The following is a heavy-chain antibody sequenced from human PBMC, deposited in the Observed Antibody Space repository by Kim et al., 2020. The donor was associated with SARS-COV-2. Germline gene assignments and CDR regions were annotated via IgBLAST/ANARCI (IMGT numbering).Heavy chain of an antibody. Sequence: RNHADSVRGRFTISRDNDKNSLFLQMNSLRAEDTAVYYCARGPNYGPLGYWGQGTLVTVSS. J-gene: IGHJ4*02. D-gene: IGHD4-17*01. CDR2: R. V-gene: IGHV3-48*03. CDR3: ARGPNYGPLGY.